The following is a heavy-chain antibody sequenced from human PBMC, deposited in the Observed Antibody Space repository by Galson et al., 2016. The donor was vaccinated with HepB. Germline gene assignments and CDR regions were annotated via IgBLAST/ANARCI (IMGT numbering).Heavy chain of an antibody. CDR2: VSFDGSNK. V-gene: IGHV3-30-3*01. J-gene: IGHJ3*02. CDR1: RFTFSSYA. D-gene: IGHD5-12*01. CDR3: ARDSDSGYYLEDTFDI. Sequence: SLRLSCAASRFTFSSYAMHWVRQAPGKGLEWLAFVSFDGSNKFYADSVKGRLTVSRDNSKNTLYLQMNSLRAEDTAVYYCARDSDSGYYLEDTFDIWGQGTMVTVSS.